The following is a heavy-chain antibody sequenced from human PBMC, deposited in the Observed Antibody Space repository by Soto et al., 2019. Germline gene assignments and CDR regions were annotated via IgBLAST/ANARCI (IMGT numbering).Heavy chain of an antibody. Sequence: QVQLVESGGGVVQPGRSLRLSCAASGFTFSSYGMHWVRQAPGKGLEWVAVIWYDGSNKYYADSVKGRFTISRDNSNNTLYRHINSLRAEDTAVYYCARDGDFDSSGLGANAFDIWGQGTMVTVSS. CDR1: GFTFSSYG. V-gene: IGHV3-33*01. CDR3: ARDGDFDSSGLGANAFDI. J-gene: IGHJ3*02. CDR2: IWYDGSNK. D-gene: IGHD3-22*01.